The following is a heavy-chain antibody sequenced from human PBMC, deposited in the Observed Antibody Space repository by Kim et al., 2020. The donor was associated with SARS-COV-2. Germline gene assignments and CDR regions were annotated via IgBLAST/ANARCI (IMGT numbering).Heavy chain of an antibody. CDR2: INPRAGGT. CDR1: GYTFTNYY. CDR3: ARERPLIVAPGQSDDRGGLEV. V-gene: IGHV1-46*01. J-gene: IGHJ6*02. Sequence: ASVKVSCKASGYTFTNYYIHWVRQAPGQGLEWLGIINPRAGGTVYAQNFQGRVTRTRDTSTNTVYMELSSLISEDTANYYCARERPLIVAPGQSDDRGGLEVWGQGTTVTVSS. D-gene: IGHD6-13*01.